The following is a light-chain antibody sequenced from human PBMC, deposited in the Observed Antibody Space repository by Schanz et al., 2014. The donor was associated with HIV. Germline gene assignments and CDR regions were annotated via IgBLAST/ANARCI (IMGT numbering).Light chain of an antibody. V-gene: IGLV7-46*01. Sequence: QAVVTQEPSLTVSPGGTVTLTCGSSTGAVTSGHYAYWFQQKPGQAPRTLIHDTNNRHSWTPARFSGSLLGGKAALTLSGAQPEDEAEYYCLLCYSGTVVFGGGTQLTVL. J-gene: IGLJ3*02. CDR2: DTN. CDR1: TGAVTSGHY. CDR3: LLCYSGTVV.